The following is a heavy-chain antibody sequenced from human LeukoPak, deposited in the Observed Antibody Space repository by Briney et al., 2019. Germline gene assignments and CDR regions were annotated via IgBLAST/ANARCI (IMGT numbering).Heavy chain of an antibody. D-gene: IGHD2-15*01. CDR2: IKQDGSEK. Sequence: GGSLRLSCAASGFTFSNYWMSWVRQAPGKGLEWVANIKQDGSEKYYVDSVKGRFTISRDNAKNSLYLQMNSLRAEDTAVYYCARDSCSGGSCRFDYWGQGTLVTVSS. CDR3: ARDSCSGGSCRFDY. V-gene: IGHV3-7*01. J-gene: IGHJ4*02. CDR1: GFTFSNYW.